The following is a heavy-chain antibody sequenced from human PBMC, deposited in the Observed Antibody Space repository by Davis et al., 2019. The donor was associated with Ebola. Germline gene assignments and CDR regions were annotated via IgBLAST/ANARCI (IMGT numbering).Heavy chain of an antibody. CDR1: GGTFSSYA. J-gene: IGHJ6*02. D-gene: IGHD5-12*01. Sequence: SVKVSCKASGGTFSSYAISWVRQTPGQGLEWMGGIIPIFGTSNYAQKFQGRVTITADESTSTAYMELSSLRSEDTAVYYCARGDGGYDYRYYYYYGMDVWGQGTTVTVSS. CDR3: ARGDGGYDYRYYYYYGMDV. V-gene: IGHV1-69*13. CDR2: IIPIFGTS.